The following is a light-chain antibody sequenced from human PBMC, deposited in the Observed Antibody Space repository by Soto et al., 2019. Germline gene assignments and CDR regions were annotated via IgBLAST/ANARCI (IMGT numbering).Light chain of an antibody. CDR2: DVS. Sequence: QSVLTQPASVSGSPGQSITISCTGTSSDVGGYNYVSWYQQHPGKAPKLMIYDVSNRPSGVSNRFSGSKSGNTASLTISGLQAEDEADYYCSSYTRSSTYVFGTGTNVTVL. CDR1: SSDVGGYNY. J-gene: IGLJ1*01. CDR3: SSYTRSSTYV. V-gene: IGLV2-14*01.